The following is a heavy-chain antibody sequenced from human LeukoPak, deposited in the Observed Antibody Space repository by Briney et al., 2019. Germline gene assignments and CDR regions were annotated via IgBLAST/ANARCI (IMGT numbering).Heavy chain of an antibody. CDR2: ISYDGSNK. V-gene: IGHV3-30*01. CDR1: GFTFSSYA. Sequence: GGSLRLSCAASGFTFSSYAMHWVRQAPGKGLERVAVISYDGSNKYYADSVKGRFTISRDNSKNTLYLQMNSLRAEDTAVYYCARGIGVPAAIRSRGGYMDVWGKGTTVTVSS. D-gene: IGHD2-2*02. CDR3: ARGIGVPAAIRSRGGYMDV. J-gene: IGHJ6*03.